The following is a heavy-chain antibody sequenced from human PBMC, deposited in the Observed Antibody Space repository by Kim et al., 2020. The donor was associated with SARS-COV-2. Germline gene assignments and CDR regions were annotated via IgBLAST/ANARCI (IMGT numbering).Heavy chain of an antibody. Sequence: SETLSLTCAVYGGSFSGYYWSWIRQPPGKGLEWIGEINHSGSTNYNPSLKSRVTISVDTSKNQFSLKLSSVTAADTAVYYCARGRGSGWSGYWGQGTLVTVSS. V-gene: IGHV4-34*01. D-gene: IGHD6-19*01. J-gene: IGHJ4*02. CDR2: INHSGST. CDR3: ARGRGSGWSGY. CDR1: GGSFSGYY.